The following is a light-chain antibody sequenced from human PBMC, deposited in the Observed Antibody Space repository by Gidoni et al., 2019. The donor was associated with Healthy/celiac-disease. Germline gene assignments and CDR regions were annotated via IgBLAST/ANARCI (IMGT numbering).Light chain of an antibody. Sequence: IQLTQSPSSLSASVGDRVTITCRASQGLSSYLAGYQQKPGKAPKLLIYAASTLQRGVPSRFRRRGSWTDFPPPLSLPQPEHFSTYYCPPLNRYPFPFGPGTQLEIK. CDR1: QGLSSY. CDR3: PPLNRYPFP. CDR2: AAS. V-gene: IGKV1-9*01. J-gene: IGKJ2*01.